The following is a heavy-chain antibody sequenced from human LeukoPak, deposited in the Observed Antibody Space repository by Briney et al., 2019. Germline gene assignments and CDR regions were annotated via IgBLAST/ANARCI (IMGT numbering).Heavy chain of an antibody. D-gene: IGHD4-17*01. CDR3: ARVRGTVTTDFDY. CDR2: IYTSGST. J-gene: IGHJ4*02. CDR1: GGSISSGSYY. V-gene: IGHV4-61*02. Sequence: SQTLSLTCTVSGGSISSGSYYWSWIRQPAGKGLEWIGRIYTSGSTYYNPSLKSRVTISVDTSKNQFSLKLSSVTAADTAVYYCARVRGTVTTDFDYWGQGTLVTVSS.